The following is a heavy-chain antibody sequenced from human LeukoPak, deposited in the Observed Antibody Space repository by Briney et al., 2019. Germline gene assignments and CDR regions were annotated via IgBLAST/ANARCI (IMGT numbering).Heavy chain of an antibody. CDR1: GYTFTSYG. J-gene: IGHJ4*02. D-gene: IGHD4-17*01. CDR3: ARPRGRYGDYPRY. Sequence: ASVKVSCKASGYTFTSYGISWVRQAPGQGLEWMGWISAYNGNTNYAQKLQGRVTMSTDTSTSTGYMEPRSLRSDDTAVYYCARPRGRYGDYPRYWGQGTLVTVSS. CDR2: ISAYNGNT. V-gene: IGHV1-18*01.